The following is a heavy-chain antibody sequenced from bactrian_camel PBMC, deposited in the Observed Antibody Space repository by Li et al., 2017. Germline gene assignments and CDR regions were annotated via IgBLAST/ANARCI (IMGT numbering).Heavy chain of an antibody. J-gene: IGHJ4*01. CDR1: GYTGSPYC. D-gene: IGHD6*01. CDR2: IYTGGGRT. CDR3: AADVGSMSGNCQPNY. V-gene: IGHV3S1*01. Sequence: HVQLVESGGGSVQAGGSLRLSCAALGYTGSPYCMGWFRQAPGKEREGVATIYTGGGRTLYADSVKGRFTISQDIAKNTLDLQMNNLQPEDTAMYYCAADVGSMSGNCQPNYWGQGTQVTVS.